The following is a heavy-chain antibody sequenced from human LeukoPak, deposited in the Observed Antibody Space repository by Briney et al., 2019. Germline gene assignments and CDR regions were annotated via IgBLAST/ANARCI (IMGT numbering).Heavy chain of an antibody. CDR1: GYTLTELS. CDR2: FDPEDGET. D-gene: IGHD2-2*01. J-gene: IGHJ4*02. V-gene: IGHV1-24*01. CDR3: ATDLACSSTSCYLTNY. Sequence: ASVKVSCRVSGYTLTELSMHWVRQAPGKGLEWMGGFDPEDGETIYAQKFQGRVTMTGDTSTDTAYMELSSLRSEDTAVYYCATDLACSSTSCYLTNYWGQGTLVTVSS.